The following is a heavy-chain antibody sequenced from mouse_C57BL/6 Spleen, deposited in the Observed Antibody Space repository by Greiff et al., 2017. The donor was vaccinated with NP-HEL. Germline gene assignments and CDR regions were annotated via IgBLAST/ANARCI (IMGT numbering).Heavy chain of an antibody. D-gene: IGHD1-1*01. CDR2: IDPSDSYT. CDR1: GYTFTSYW. CDR3: ARKGSSYDYYAMDY. J-gene: IGHJ4*01. V-gene: IGHV1-69*01. Sequence: QVQLQQSGAELVMPGASVKLSCKASGYTFTSYWMHWVKQRPGQGLEWIGEIDPSDSYTNYNQKFKGKSTLNVDKSSSTAYMQLSSLTSEDSAVYYCARKGSSYDYYAMDYWGQGTSVTVSS.